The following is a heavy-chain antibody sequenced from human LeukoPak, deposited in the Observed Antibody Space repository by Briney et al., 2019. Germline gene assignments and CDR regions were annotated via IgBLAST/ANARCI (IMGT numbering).Heavy chain of an antibody. CDR3: ARDLGGRDAFDI. D-gene: IGHD3-16*01. J-gene: IGHJ3*02. Sequence: GGSLRLSCAASGFTFSSYSMNWARQAPGKGLEWVSSISSSSSYIYYADSVKGRFTISRDNAKNSLYLQMNSLRAEDTAVYYCARDLGGRDAFDIWGQGTMVTVSS. CDR2: ISSSSSYI. CDR1: GFTFSSYS. V-gene: IGHV3-21*01.